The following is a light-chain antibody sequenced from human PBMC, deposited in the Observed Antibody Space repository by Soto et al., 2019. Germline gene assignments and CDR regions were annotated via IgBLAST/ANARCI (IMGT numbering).Light chain of an antibody. CDR3: QQLYTYPLT. Sequence: DIQLTQSPSFQSAYVGDRVAITCRASQGISSYLAWYQQIPGKAPKLLIYAASTLQSGVPSRFSGSRSGTEFTLTISSLQPEDFATYYCQQLYTYPLTFGQGTKVEIK. CDR1: QGISSY. J-gene: IGKJ1*01. CDR2: AAS. V-gene: IGKV1-9*01.